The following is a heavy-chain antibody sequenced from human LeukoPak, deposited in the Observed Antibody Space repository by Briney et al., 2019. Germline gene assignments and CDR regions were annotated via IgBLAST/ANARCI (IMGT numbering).Heavy chain of an antibody. CDR1: GFTFSSYG. D-gene: IGHD3-3*02. CDR3: ARERTSTPGFDY. J-gene: IGHJ4*02. Sequence: PGGSLRLSCAASGFTFSSYGMHWVRQAPGKGQEWVAVIWYDGSNKYYADSVKGRFTISRDNSKNTLYLQMNSLRAEDTAVYYCARERTSTPGFDYWGQGTLVTVSS. V-gene: IGHV3-33*01. CDR2: IWYDGSNK.